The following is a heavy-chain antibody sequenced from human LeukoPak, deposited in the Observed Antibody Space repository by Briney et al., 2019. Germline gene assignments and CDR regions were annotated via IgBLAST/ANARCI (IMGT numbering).Heavy chain of an antibody. CDR1: GGSFSGYY. J-gene: IGHJ6*02. Sequence: SETLSLTCAVYGGSFSGYYWSWIRQPPGKGLDWIGEINHSGSTNYNPSLKSRVTISVDTSKNQFSLKLSSVTAADTAVYYCARVPRRTYYYYGMDVWGQGTTVTVSS. V-gene: IGHV4-34*01. CDR3: ARVPRRTYYYYGMDV. CDR2: INHSGST. D-gene: IGHD1-7*01.